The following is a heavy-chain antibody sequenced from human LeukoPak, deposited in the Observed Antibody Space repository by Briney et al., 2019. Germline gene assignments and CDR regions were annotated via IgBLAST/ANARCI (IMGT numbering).Heavy chain of an antibody. CDR1: GGSISSYY. CDR3: ARLFSHRDGYSH. Sequence: SETLSLTCTVSGGSISSYYWSWIRQPPGKGLEWIGYIYYSGSTNYNPSLKSRVTISVDTSKNQFSLKLTSVTAADTAVYYCARLFSHRDGYSHWGQGTLVTVSS. D-gene: IGHD5-24*01. V-gene: IGHV4-59*08. J-gene: IGHJ4*02. CDR2: IYYSGST.